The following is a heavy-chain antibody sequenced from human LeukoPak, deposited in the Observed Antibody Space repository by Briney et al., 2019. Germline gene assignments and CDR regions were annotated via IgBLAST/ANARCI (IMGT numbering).Heavy chain of an antibody. CDR3: ARIPITIFGVVIDY. Sequence: SETLSLTXAVSGGSISSSSYYWGWIRQPPGKGLEWIGSIYYSGSTYYNPSLKSRVTISVDTSKNQFSLKLSSVTAADTAVYYCARIPITIFGVVIDYWGQGTLVTVSS. D-gene: IGHD3-3*01. V-gene: IGHV4-39*01. CDR2: IYYSGST. CDR1: GGSISSSSYY. J-gene: IGHJ4*02.